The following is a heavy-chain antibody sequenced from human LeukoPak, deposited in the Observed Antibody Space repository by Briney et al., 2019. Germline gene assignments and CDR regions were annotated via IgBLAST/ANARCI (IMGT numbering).Heavy chain of an antibody. Sequence: ASVKVSCKASGYTFTSYDINWVRQATGQGLEWMGWMNPNSGNTGYAQKFQGRVTTTRNTSISTAYMELSSLRSEDTAVYYCARSIVPLAVAGDYFDYWGQGTLVTVSS. CDR3: ARSIVPLAVAGDYFDY. D-gene: IGHD6-19*01. V-gene: IGHV1-8*01. J-gene: IGHJ4*02. CDR2: MNPNSGNT. CDR1: GYTFTSYD.